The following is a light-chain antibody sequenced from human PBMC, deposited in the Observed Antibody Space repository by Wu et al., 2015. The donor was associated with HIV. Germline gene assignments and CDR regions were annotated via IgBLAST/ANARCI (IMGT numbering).Light chain of an antibody. J-gene: IGKJ1*01. Sequence: DIQLTQSPSTVSASVGDRVTITCRASHYLSAWLAWYQQKPGKAPRLLIYKASILQSGVPPRFSGNGSWTEFALTINGLQPDDFATYFCQLGXTFGQGTKGGHQT. CDR1: HYLSAW. CDR3: QLGXT. V-gene: IGKV1-5*03. CDR2: KAS.